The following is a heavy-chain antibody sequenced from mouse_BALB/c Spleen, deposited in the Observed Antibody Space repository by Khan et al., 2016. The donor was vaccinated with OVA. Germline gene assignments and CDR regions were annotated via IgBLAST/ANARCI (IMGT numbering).Heavy chain of an antibody. CDR2: IAPANGNT. D-gene: IGHD2-3*01. CDR3: APPSYDPRDFDV. Sequence: VQLKESGAALVKPGASVDLSCTASGFNIKDTYIHWVKQRPEQGLEWIGRIAPANGNTKYDPKFQGKATITADTSSNTSYLRLSSLTSEDTAVYFCAPPSYDPRDFDVWGAGTTVTVSS. V-gene: IGHV14-3*02. J-gene: IGHJ1*01. CDR1: GFNIKDTY.